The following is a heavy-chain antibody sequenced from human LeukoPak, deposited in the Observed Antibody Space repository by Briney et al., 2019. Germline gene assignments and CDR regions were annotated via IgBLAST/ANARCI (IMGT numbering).Heavy chain of an antibody. J-gene: IGHJ4*02. V-gene: IGHV3-23*01. CDR3: VRTSVYLPY. Sequence: GGSLRLSCAASGITFSSYGMGWVRQAPVKGLEWVSAITGGGDATYYADSVKGRFTISRDNSKNTLFLQMNSLRAEDTAVYYCVRTSVYLPYWGKGDLAPVTS. CDR1: GITFSSYG. CDR2: ITGGGDAT. D-gene: IGHD3-22*01.